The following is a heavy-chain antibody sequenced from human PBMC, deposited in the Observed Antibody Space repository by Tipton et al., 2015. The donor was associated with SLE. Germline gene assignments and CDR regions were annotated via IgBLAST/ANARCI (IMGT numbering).Heavy chain of an antibody. Sequence: TLSLTCTVSGGSITSGSYYWSWIRQPAGKGLEWIGRVYATGSTYYNPSLKSRVTMSLDTSKNQVSLKLSSVTAADTALYYYARVQRLPRSFDLWGRGTLVTVSS. CDR1: GGSITSGSYY. V-gene: IGHV4-61*02. CDR2: VYATGST. CDR3: ARVQRLPRSFDL. D-gene: IGHD1-1*01. J-gene: IGHJ2*01.